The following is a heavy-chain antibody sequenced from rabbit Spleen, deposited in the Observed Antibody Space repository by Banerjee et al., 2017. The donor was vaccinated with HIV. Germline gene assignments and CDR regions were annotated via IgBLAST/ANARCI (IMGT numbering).Heavy chain of an antibody. CDR1: GFSFSSNDY. J-gene: IGHJ6*01. CDR3: ARDSGSSFSSYGMDL. D-gene: IGHD8-1*01. V-gene: IGHV1S45*01. CDR2: IEGGSSAFS. Sequence: QEQLVESGGGLVKPEGSLTLTCKASGFSFSSNDYICWVRQAPGKGLEWIACIEGGSSAFSYFARWAKGRFTISKTSSTTVTLQMTSLTAVDTATYFCARDSGSSFSSYGMDLWGQGTLVTVS.